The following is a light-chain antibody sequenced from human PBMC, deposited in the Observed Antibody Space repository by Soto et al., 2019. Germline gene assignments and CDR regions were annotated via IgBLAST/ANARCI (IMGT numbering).Light chain of an antibody. Sequence: EIVLTQSPGTLSLSPGERATLSCRASQSVSSSYLAWYQQQPGQAPRLLIYGASSRATGIPDRFSGSGSGTDVTLTISRLEPEDFAVYYCQQYGSSPNTFGQGTKLEIK. CDR2: GAS. J-gene: IGKJ2*01. V-gene: IGKV3-20*01. CDR1: QSVSSSY. CDR3: QQYGSSPNT.